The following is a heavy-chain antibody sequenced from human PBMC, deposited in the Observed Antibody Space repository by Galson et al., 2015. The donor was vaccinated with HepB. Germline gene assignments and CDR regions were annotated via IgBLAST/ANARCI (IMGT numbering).Heavy chain of an antibody. V-gene: IGHV1-69*13. CDR1: GGTFTKYT. Sequence: SVKVSWKASGGTFTKYTFSWVRQAPGQGLEWMGGIIPIFGTANYAQKFQGRVTITADESTSTAYMDLSSLRSDDTAAYYCAGGITATFYDYYGMDVWGQGTTVTVSS. CDR3: AGGITATFYDYYGMDV. CDR2: IIPIFGTA. J-gene: IGHJ6*02. D-gene: IGHD1-20*01.